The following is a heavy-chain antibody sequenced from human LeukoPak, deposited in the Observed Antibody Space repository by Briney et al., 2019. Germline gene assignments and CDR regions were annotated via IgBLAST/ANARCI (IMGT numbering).Heavy chain of an antibody. Sequence: GRSLRLSCAASGFTFSSYAMHWVRQAPGKGLEWVAVISYDGSNKYYADSVKGRFTISRDNSKNTLYLQMNSLRAEDTAVYYCARDYCSSTSCYTFSDAFDIWGQGTMVTLSS. CDR2: ISYDGSNK. J-gene: IGHJ3*02. CDR1: GFTFSSYA. D-gene: IGHD2-2*02. V-gene: IGHV3-30-3*01. CDR3: ARDYCSSTSCYTFSDAFDI.